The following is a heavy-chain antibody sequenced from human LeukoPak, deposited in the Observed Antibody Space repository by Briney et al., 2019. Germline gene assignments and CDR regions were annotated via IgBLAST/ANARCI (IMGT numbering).Heavy chain of an antibody. V-gene: IGHV1-2*02. D-gene: IGHD4-17*01. J-gene: IGHJ5*02. CDR3: AXXRPEXRVXXDYVSWXDP. Sequence: ASVKVSCKASGYTFTGYYMHWVRQAPGQGLEWMGWINPNSGGTNYAQKFQGRVTMTRDTSISTAYMELSRLRSDDTAVYYCAXXRPEXRVXXDYVSWXDPWGQGTLVTVSS. CDR2: INPNSGGT. CDR1: GYTFTGYY.